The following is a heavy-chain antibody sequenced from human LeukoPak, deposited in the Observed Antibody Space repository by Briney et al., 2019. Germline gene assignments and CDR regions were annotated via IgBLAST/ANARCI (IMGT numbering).Heavy chain of an antibody. Sequence: SETLSLTCAVSGGSISSSNWWSWVRQPPGKGLEWIGEIYHSGSTNYNPSLKSRVTMSVDTSKNQFSLKLSSVTAADTAVYYCASATWDNWFDPWGQGTLVTVSS. V-gene: IGHV4-4*02. CDR3: ASATWDNWFDP. CDR2: IYHSGST. CDR1: GGSISSSNW. D-gene: IGHD7-27*01. J-gene: IGHJ5*02.